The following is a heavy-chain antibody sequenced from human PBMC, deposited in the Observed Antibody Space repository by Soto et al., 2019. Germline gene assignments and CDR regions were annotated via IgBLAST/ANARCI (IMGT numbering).Heavy chain of an antibody. CDR1: GFTVSSNY. CDR2: IYSGGST. J-gene: IGHJ4*02. CDR3: ARETHSSGWYAHFDY. V-gene: IGHV3-53*01. D-gene: IGHD6-19*01. Sequence: GGSLRLSCAASGFTVSSNYMSWVRQAPGKGLEWVSVIYSGGSTYYADSVRGRFTISRDNSKNTLYLQMNSLRAEDTAVYYCARETHSSGWYAHFDYWGQGTLVTVSS.